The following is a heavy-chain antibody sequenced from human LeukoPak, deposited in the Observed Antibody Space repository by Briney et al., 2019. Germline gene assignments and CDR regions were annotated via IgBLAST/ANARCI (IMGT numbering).Heavy chain of an antibody. CDR1: GYTFTSYG. D-gene: IGHD1-1*01. Sequence: GASVKVSCKASGYTFTSYGISWVRQAPGQGLEWMGWISPYNGNTNYAQKLQGRVTMTTDTSTSTAYMELSSLRSEDTAVYYCARAHRQLERLGRYYFDYWGQGTLVTVSS. CDR2: ISPYNGNT. V-gene: IGHV1-18*01. J-gene: IGHJ4*02. CDR3: ARAHRQLERLGRYYFDY.